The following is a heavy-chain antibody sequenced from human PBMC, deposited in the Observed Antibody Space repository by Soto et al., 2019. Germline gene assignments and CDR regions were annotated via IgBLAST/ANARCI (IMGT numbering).Heavy chain of an antibody. D-gene: IGHD2-8*01. Sequence: QVQLVESGGGSVKAGESLTLSCAASGFTFSDYFMTWIRQAPGKGLEWVSYVTTDTIHYADAVKGRFTLSRDSAKNSLYLQMINLRAEDTGVYYCARDRMVFNYWGQGALVTVSS. CDR1: GFTFSDYF. CDR2: VTTDTI. V-gene: IGHV3-11*01. CDR3: ARDRMVFNY. J-gene: IGHJ4*02.